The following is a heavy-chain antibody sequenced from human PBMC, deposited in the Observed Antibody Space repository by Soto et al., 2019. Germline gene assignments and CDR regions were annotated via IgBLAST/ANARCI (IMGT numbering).Heavy chain of an antibody. CDR2: IIPIFGTA. J-gene: IGHJ4*02. Sequence: SVKFASKASGGTFRRYAISWVRQDPGQGLEWMGGIIPIFGTANYAQKFQGRVTITADESTSTAYMELSSLRSEDTAVYYCARALYSGYDQLTFDYWGQGTLVTVSS. D-gene: IGHD5-12*01. V-gene: IGHV1-69*13. CDR3: ARALYSGYDQLTFDY. CDR1: GGTFRRYA.